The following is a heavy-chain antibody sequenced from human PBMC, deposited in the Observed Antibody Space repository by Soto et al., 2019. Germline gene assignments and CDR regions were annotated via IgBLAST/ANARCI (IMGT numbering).Heavy chain of an antibody. D-gene: IGHD1-1*01. V-gene: IGHV4-39*01. CDR3: ARNGVPIQLEPHFDP. Sequence: QLQLQESGPGLVKPSETLSLICNVSGDSISRTFFYWGWIRQPPGKGLEWIGSIYYSGRTYYNPSLKSRVTISVDPSNNQYSLRLSSVTAADTALYYCARNGVPIQLEPHFDPWGQGTLVTVSS. J-gene: IGHJ5*02. CDR2: IYYSGRT. CDR1: GDSISRTFFY.